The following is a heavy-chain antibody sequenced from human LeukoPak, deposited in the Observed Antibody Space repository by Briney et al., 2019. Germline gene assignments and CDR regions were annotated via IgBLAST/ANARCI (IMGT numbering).Heavy chain of an antibody. CDR2: MNPNSGNT. CDR3: ARLEQVLSTTNYGMDV. Sequence: ASVKVSCKVSGYTFTSYDINWVRQATGQGLEWMGWMNPNSGNTGYAQKFQGRVTMTRNTSISTAYMELSSLRSEDTAVYYCARLEQVLSTTNYGMDVWAKGPRSPSP. CDR1: GYTFTSYD. J-gene: IGHJ6*02. V-gene: IGHV1-8*01. D-gene: IGHD2-2*01.